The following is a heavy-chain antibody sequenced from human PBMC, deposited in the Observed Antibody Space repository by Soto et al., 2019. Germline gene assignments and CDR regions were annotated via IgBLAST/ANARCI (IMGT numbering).Heavy chain of an antibody. V-gene: IGHV1-24*01. J-gene: IGHJ3*02. CDR2: FDPEDGEK. Sequence: ASVNVSCKLSGYTLTQLSMHWVRQAPGKGLEWMGGFDPEDGEKIYEQKIQGGVTMTENTSTDTAYMELSSLTSDETARYYCATGTMTHRAFDIWGQGTMVTVSS. D-gene: IGHD3-22*01. CDR1: GYTLTQLS. CDR3: ATGTMTHRAFDI.